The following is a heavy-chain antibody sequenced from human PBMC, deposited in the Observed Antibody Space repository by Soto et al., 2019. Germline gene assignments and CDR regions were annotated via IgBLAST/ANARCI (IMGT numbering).Heavy chain of an antibody. CDR3: ARSPYADALDI. J-gene: IGHJ3*02. CDR1: GYSITNVNW. Sequence: QVQLQESGPGLVKPSDTLSLTCAVSGYSITNVNWWDWIRQPPGKGLEWIGYIFHSGTTHYNPSLKSRVTMSVDTSKNQFSLKVDSLTAEDTAVYYCARSPYADALDIWGQGTMVTVSS. V-gene: IGHV4-28*01. CDR2: IFHSGTT. D-gene: IGHD2-2*01.